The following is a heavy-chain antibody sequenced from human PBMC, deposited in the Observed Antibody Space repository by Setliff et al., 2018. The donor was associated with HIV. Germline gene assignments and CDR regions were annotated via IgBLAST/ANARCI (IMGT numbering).Heavy chain of an antibody. D-gene: IGHD6-13*01. J-gene: IGHJ6*03. CDR3: ARGSSWQYYYYYYMDV. V-gene: IGHV4-59*01. CDR2: IYYSGGT. Sequence: PSETLSLTCTVSGGSISSYYWSWIRQPPGKGLEWIGYIYYSGGTNYNPSLKSRVTISVDTSKNQFSLKLSSVTAAETAVYYCARGSSWQYYYYYYMDVWGKGTTVTVSS. CDR1: GGSISSYY.